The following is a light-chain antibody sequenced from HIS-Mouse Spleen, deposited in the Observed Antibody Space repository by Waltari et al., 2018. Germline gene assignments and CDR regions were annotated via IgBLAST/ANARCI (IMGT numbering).Light chain of an antibody. CDR1: SSDVGSYNL. J-gene: IGLJ3*02. Sequence: QSALTQPASVSGSPGQSITISCTGTSSDVGSYNLVSWYQQHPGKAPKLMIYEGSKRPSGVSSRFAGSKSGNTASLTISGLQAEDEADYYCCSYAGSSTCWVFGGGTKLTVL. V-gene: IGLV2-23*01. CDR3: CSYAGSSTCWV. CDR2: EGS.